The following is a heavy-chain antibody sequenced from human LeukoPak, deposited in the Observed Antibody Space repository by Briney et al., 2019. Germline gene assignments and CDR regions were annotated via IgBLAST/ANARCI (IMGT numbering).Heavy chain of an antibody. J-gene: IGHJ3*02. Sequence: PGRSLRLSCAASGFTFSSYGMHWVRQAPGKGLEWVAVISYDGNSKYYEDSVKDRFTTSRDNSKNTLYLHMNSLRVEDTAVYYCARENFGVYVDAFDIWGQGTKVTVSS. CDR1: GFTFSSYG. CDR2: ISYDGNSK. D-gene: IGHD5/OR15-5a*01. CDR3: ARENFGVYVDAFDI. V-gene: IGHV3-30*03.